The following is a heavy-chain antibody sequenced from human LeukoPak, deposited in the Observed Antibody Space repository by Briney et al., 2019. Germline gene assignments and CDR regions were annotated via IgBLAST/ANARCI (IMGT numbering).Heavy chain of an antibody. CDR2: ISSSGSTI. Sequence: GSLRLSCAASGFTFSSYEMNWVRQAPGKGLEWVSYISSSGSTIYYADSVKGRFTISRDNAKNSLYLQMNSLRAEDTAVYYCAREEDYSMDVWGQGTTVTVSS. CDR1: GFTFSSYE. V-gene: IGHV3-48*03. J-gene: IGHJ6*02. CDR3: AREEDYSMDV.